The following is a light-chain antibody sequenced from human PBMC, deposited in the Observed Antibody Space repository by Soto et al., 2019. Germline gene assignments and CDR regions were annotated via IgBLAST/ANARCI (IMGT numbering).Light chain of an antibody. CDR2: AAS. V-gene: IGKV1-39*01. J-gene: IGKJ5*01. CDR1: QSIGKH. CDR3: QQGYTSAIT. Sequence: DIQMTQSPSSLSASVGDRVTITCRASQSIGKHLNWYQQKPGKAPKFLIYAASNLQSGVPSRFSGRGSGTDFTLTVNSLKPEDFATYYCQQGYTSAITFGQGTRLELK.